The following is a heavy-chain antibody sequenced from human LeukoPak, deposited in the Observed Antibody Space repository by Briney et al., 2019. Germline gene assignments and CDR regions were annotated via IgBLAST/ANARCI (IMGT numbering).Heavy chain of an antibody. CDR2: INPNSGDT. V-gene: IGHV1-2*02. Sequence: GASVKVSCKASGYTFTDYFMHWVRQAPGQGLEWMGWINPNSGDTNYAQKFQGRVTMTRDTSINTAYMELSSLRSDDTAMYYCARRDGYGAYDIWGQGTMVTVSS. CDR3: ARRDGYGAYDI. J-gene: IGHJ3*02. D-gene: IGHD5-24*01. CDR1: GYTFTDYF.